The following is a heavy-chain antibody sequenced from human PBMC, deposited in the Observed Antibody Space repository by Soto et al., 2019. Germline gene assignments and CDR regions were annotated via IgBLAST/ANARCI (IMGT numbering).Heavy chain of an antibody. Sequence: EVQLVESGGGLVQPGRSLRLSCAASGFTFDDYAMHWVRQAPGKGLEWVSGISWNSGSIVYADSVKGRFTISRDNSKSSLYLQMNSLRAEDTALYYCAKSLRQQLPNDSFDYWGQGTLVTVSS. J-gene: IGHJ4*02. CDR3: AKSLRQQLPNDSFDY. V-gene: IGHV3-9*01. CDR2: ISWNSGSI. D-gene: IGHD6-13*01. CDR1: GFTFDDYA.